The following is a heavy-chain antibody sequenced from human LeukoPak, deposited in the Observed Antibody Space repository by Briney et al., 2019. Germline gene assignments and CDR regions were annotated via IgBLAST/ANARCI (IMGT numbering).Heavy chain of an antibody. CDR1: GYTFTIYH. D-gene: IGHD1-14*01. CDR2: MNPNNSDI. J-gene: IGHJ4*02. Sequence: GASVTVSCTASGYTFTIYHINWVRQATGQGLEWVGWMNPNNSDIGYAQKFQGRVTMTRNTSIGTAYMELSSLRSEDTAIYYCVRVPPGTTIYAYWGQGTLVTVSS. CDR3: VRVPPGTTIYAY. V-gene: IGHV1-8*01.